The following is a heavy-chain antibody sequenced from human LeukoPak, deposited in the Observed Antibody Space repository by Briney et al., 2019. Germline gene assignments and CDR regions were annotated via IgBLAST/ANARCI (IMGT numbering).Heavy chain of an antibody. CDR3: AKSMRGYYRFDY. J-gene: IGHJ4*02. Sequence: GSLKLSCAASRFTFSNYAMGWVRQAPGKGLEWVSVISGSGGSAYYADSVKGRFTVSRDNSKNTLLLQMNSLRAEDTALYYCAKSMRGYYRFDYWGQGTLVTVSS. V-gene: IGHV3-23*01. CDR2: ISGSGGSA. CDR1: RFTFSNYA. D-gene: IGHD3-3*01.